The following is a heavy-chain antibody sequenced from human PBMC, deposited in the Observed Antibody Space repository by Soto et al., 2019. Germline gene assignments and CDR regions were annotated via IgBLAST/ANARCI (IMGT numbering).Heavy chain of an antibody. D-gene: IGHD2-21*02. CDR3: AKGGDVVVTAQIDY. CDR2: ISGSGGST. CDR1: GFTLSSYA. Sequence: EVQLLESGGGLVQPGGSLRLSCAASGFTLSSYAINWVRQAPGKGLEWVSAISGSGGSTYYADSVKGRFTISRDSSKNALFLQMNSLRAEDTAVYYCAKGGDVVVTAQIDYWGQGTLVTVSS. V-gene: IGHV3-23*01. J-gene: IGHJ4*02.